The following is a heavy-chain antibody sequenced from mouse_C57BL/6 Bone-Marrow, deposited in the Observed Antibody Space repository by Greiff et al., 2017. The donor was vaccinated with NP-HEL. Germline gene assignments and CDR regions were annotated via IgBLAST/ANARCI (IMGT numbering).Heavy chain of an antibody. CDR3: ARGRKLRHYFDY. D-gene: IGHD2-4*01. J-gene: IGHJ2*01. V-gene: IGHV5-17*01. CDR2: ISSGSSTI. Sequence: VQLQQSGGGLVKPGGSLKLSCAASGFTFSDYGMHWVRQAPEKGLEWVAYISSGSSTIYYADTVKGRFTISRDNAKNTLFLQMTSLRSEDTAMYYCARGRKLRHYFDYWGQGTTLTVSS. CDR1: GFTFSDYG.